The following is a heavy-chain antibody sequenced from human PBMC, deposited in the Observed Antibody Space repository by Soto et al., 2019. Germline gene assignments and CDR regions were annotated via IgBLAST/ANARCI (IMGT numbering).Heavy chain of an antibody. V-gene: IGHV3-23*01. Sequence: PGGSLRLSCRGSGFTFSDFAMNWVRQAPNKGLEWVSTMTGSGDTTYYAESVKGRFTISRDNSKNTLFLHMTALRADDTAIYFCAKKVYGGKPYTFGSWGQGTLVTVSS. CDR2: MTGSGDTT. J-gene: IGHJ4*02. CDR3: AKKVYGGKPYTFGS. CDR1: GFTFSDFA. D-gene: IGHD2-15*01.